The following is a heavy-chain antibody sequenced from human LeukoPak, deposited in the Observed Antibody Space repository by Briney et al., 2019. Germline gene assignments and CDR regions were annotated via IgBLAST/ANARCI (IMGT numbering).Heavy chain of an antibody. V-gene: IGHV1-2*02. CDR2: IYPKSSNT. CDR1: GYTFTAYY. CDR3: ARDEAAAKTNALDI. Sequence: LLKVSCKASGYTFTAYYLHWVRQAPGQGLEWMGYIYPKSSNTNYAQNFQGRVTMTMDTSISTVYMELSRLTSDDTAVYYCARDEAAAKTNALDIWGQGTKVTV. D-gene: IGHD6-13*01. J-gene: IGHJ3*02.